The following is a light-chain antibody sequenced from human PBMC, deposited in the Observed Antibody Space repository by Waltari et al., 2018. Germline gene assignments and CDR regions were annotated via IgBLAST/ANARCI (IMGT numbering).Light chain of an antibody. CDR3: QQSYSTWT. V-gene: IGKV1-39*01. CDR1: QNINSF. Sequence: TQSPSSLSASVGDRVTITCRASQNINSFLNWYQQKPGRAPKLLIYAASSLHSGVPSRFSGSGSGTDYTLTISSLQPEDFATYYCQQSYSTWTSGQGTKVEIK. J-gene: IGKJ1*01. CDR2: AAS.